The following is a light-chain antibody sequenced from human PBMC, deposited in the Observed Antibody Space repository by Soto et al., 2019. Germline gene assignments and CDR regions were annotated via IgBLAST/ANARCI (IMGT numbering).Light chain of an antibody. J-gene: IGKJ1*01. CDR1: QSVNRW. CDR3: QQYNSFWT. CDR2: HAS. V-gene: IGKV1-5*01. Sequence: DIQMTQSPSTLSASVGERDIITCRASQSVNRWLAWYQQKPGRAPKLLIYHASSLPSGVPARFSGSGSGTEFTLTISSLQPDDFATYYCQQYNSFWTFGQGTKVDIK.